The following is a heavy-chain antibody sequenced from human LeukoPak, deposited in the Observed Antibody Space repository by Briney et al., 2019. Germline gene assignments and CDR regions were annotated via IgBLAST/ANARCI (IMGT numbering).Heavy chain of an antibody. J-gene: IGHJ4*02. CDR2: IIPIFGTA. CDR3: ARDLLTGWPHGY. V-gene: IGHV1-69*13. Sequence: ASVKVSCKASGGTFSSYAISWVRQAPGQGLEWMGGIIPIFGTANYAQKFQGRVTITADESTSTAYMELSSLRSEDTAVYYCARDLLTGWPHGYWGQGTLVTVSS. D-gene: IGHD5-24*01. CDR1: GGTFSSYA.